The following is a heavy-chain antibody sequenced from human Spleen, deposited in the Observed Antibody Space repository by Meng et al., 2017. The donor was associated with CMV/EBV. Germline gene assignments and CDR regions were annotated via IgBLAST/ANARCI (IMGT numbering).Heavy chain of an antibody. Sequence: SQTLSLTCAISGDSVSSNSAAWNWIRQSPSRGLEWLGRTYYRSKWYNDYAVSVKSRITINPDTSKNQFSLQLNSVTPEDTAVYYCARDPYCSSTSCPAGFDYWDQGTLVTVSS. CDR1: GDSVSSNSAA. CDR2: TYYRSKWYN. V-gene: IGHV6-1*01. CDR3: ARDPYCSSTSCPAGFDY. J-gene: IGHJ4*02. D-gene: IGHD2-2*01.